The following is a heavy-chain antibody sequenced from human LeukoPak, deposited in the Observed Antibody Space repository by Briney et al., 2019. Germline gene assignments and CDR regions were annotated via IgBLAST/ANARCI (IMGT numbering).Heavy chain of an antibody. V-gene: IGHV3-7*01. D-gene: IGHD6-19*01. CDR3: ARDGGIAVAGDAFDI. J-gene: IGHJ3*02. Sequence: HPGGSLRLSCAASGFTFSSYWMSWVRQAPGKGLEWVANIKQDGSEKYYVDSVKGRFTISRDNAKNPLYLQMNSLRVEDTAVYYCARDGGIAVAGDAFDIWGQGTMVTVSS. CDR2: IKQDGSEK. CDR1: GFTFSSYW.